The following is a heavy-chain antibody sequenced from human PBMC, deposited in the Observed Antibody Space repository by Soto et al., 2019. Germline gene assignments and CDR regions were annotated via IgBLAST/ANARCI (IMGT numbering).Heavy chain of an antibody. V-gene: IGHV1-69*13. Sequence: GASVKVSCKASGGTFSSYAISWVRQAPGQGLEWMGGIIPIFGTANYAQKFQGRVTITADESTSTAYMELSSLRSEDTAVYYCARHDFWSGPRFGMDVWGQGTTVTVSS. CDR1: GGTFSSYA. CDR3: ARHDFWSGPRFGMDV. J-gene: IGHJ6*02. CDR2: IIPIFGTA. D-gene: IGHD3-3*01.